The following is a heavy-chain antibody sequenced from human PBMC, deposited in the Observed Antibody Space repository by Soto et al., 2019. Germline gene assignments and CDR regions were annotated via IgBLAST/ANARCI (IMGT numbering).Heavy chain of an antibody. D-gene: IGHD3-9*01. CDR3: AKTKGFDCLSDY. CDR2: ISGSGGST. CDR1: GFTFTNYW. V-gene: IGHV3-23*01. Sequence: PGGSLRLSCAASGFTFTNYWMHWVRQAPGKGLEWVSAISGSGGSTYYADSVKGRFTISRDNSKNTLYLQMNSLRAEDTAVYYCAKTKGFDCLSDYWGQGTLVTVSS. J-gene: IGHJ4*02.